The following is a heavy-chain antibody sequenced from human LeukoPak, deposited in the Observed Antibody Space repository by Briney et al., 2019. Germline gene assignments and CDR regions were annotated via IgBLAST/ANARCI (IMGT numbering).Heavy chain of an antibody. CDR3: ARELYGDYGNWFDP. V-gene: IGHV3-33*01. Sequence: GGSLRLSCAASGFTFSSYGMHWVRQAPGKGLEWVAVIWYDGSNKYYADSVKGRFTISRDNSKNTLYLQMNSLRAEDTAVYYCARELYGDYGNWFDPWGQGTLVTVSS. J-gene: IGHJ5*02. D-gene: IGHD4-17*01. CDR2: IWYDGSNK. CDR1: GFTFSSYG.